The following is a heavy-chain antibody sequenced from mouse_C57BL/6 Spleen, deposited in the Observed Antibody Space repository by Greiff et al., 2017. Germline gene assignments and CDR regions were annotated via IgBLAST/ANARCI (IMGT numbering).Heavy chain of an antibody. J-gene: IGHJ3*01. Sequence: QVQLKQSGPGLVAPSQSLSITCTVSGFSLTSYGVHWVRQPPGKGLEWLVVIWSDGSTTYNSALKSRLSISKDNSKSQVFLKMNSLQTDDTAMYYCAGSNYVLSGFAYWGQGTLVTVSA. V-gene: IGHV2-6*03. CDR2: IWSDGST. CDR1: GFSLTSYG. CDR3: AGSNYVLSGFAY. D-gene: IGHD2-5*01.